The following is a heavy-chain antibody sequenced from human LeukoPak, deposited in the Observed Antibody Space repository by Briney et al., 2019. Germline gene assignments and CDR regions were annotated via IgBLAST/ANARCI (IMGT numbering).Heavy chain of an antibody. CDR2: ISSSGSTI. CDR1: GFTFSSYS. CDR3: ARVLRYCSGGNCYSGGLGYMDV. J-gene: IGHJ6*03. D-gene: IGHD2-15*01. V-gene: IGHV3-48*04. Sequence: GGSLRLSCAASGFTFSSYSMNWVRQAPGKGLEWVSYISSSGSTIYYADSVKGRFTISRDNAKNSLFLQTNSLRAEDTAVYYCARVLRYCSGGNCYSGGLGYMDVWGKGTTVTISS.